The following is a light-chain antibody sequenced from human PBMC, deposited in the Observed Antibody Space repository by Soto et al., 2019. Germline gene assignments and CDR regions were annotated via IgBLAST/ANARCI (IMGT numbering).Light chain of an antibody. Sequence: QAVVTQEPSLTVSPGGTVTLTCGSSTGAVTSSHYPYWFQQKPGQAPRALIYDTSNKHSWTPARFSGSLLGGKPALILPGAQPEDEADYYCSLSYSDVRVFGGGTQLTVL. J-gene: IGLJ3*02. V-gene: IGLV7-46*01. CDR3: SLSYSDVRV. CDR2: DTS. CDR1: TGAVTSSHY.